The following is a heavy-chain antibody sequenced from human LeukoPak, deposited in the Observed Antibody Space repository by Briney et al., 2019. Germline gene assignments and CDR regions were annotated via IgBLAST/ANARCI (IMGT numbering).Heavy chain of an antibody. CDR3: AFTGYSGYHY. CDR2: ISSGSSAI. Sequence: GGSLRLSCTASGFTFSSYSMNWVRQAPGKGLEWVSSISSGSSAIYYADSVKGRITISRDNAKNSLYLQMNSLRAEDTAVYYCAFTGYSGYHYWGQGTLVTVSS. CDR1: GFTFSSYS. D-gene: IGHD5-12*01. V-gene: IGHV3-21*01. J-gene: IGHJ4*02.